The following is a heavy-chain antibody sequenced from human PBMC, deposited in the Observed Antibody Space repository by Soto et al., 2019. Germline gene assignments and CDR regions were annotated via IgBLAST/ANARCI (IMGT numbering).Heavy chain of an antibody. J-gene: IGHJ6*02. CDR3: ASFPFGDNFDYYGMVV. CDR2: NYHSGST. V-gene: IGHV4-4*02. CDR1: VGSLSSHHW. D-gene: IGHD3-10*01. Sequence: QVQLRESGPGLVKHSGTLALTCSVSVGSLSSHHWWNRIRQYPGKGLEWIGENYHSGSTNDNLSLKRRITMSVDKSKNQFSLRLNSVTAADTATYFCASFPFGDNFDYYGMVVWGQGTTVTVSS.